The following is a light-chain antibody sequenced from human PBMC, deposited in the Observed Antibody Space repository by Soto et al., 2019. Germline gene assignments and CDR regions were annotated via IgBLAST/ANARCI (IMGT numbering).Light chain of an antibody. CDR3: QQYYSYPQT. CDR1: QGISSY. J-gene: IGKJ1*01. V-gene: IGKV1-8*01. Sequence: IRMTQSPSSLSASTGERVTITCRASQGISSYLAWYQQKPGKAPKLLIYAASTLQSGVPSRFSGSGSGTDFTLTISCLQSEDFATYYCQQYYSYPQTFGQGTKVAIK. CDR2: AAS.